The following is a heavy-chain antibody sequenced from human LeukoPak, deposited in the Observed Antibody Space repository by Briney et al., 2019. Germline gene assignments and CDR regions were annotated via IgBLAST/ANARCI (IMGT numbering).Heavy chain of an antibody. CDR3: TTKQLVRGSDY. J-gene: IGHJ4*02. V-gene: IGHV3-15*01. Sequence: GGSLRLSCAASGFTFISSWMTWVRQAPGKGLEWVGRIKSKTDGGTTDYAAPVKGRFTISRDDSKNTLYLQMNSLKTEDTAVYYCTTKQLVRGSDYWGQGTLVTVSS. CDR1: GFTFISSW. D-gene: IGHD6-13*01. CDR2: IKSKTDGGTT.